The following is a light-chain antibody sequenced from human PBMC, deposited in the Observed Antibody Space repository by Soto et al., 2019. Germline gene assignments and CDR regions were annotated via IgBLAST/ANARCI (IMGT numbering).Light chain of an antibody. CDR2: GSS. Sequence: EVVLTQSPGTLSLSPGERATLSCRASQSVSNNYLAWYQQKPGQSPKLLIFGSSDRATRIPVRFSGSGSGTYFPLTISSLKAEDFAVYYCQQYGSSPPNTFGQGTMLEIK. CDR3: QQYGSSPPNT. J-gene: IGKJ2*01. CDR1: QSVSNNY. V-gene: IGKV3-20*01.